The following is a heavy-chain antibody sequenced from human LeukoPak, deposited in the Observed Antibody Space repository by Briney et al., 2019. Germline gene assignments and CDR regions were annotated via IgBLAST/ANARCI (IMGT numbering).Heavy chain of an antibody. V-gene: IGHV1-18*01. D-gene: IGHD6-6*01. Sequence: ASVKVSCKASGYTFTSYGIIWVRQAPGQGLEWMGWISAYNGNTNYAQKLQGRVTMTTDTSTSTAYMELRSLRSDETAMYYCAKDPLLGSSDPYNRFDPWGQGTPVTVSS. CDR1: GYTFTSYG. J-gene: IGHJ5*02. CDR2: ISAYNGNT. CDR3: AKDPLLGSSDPYNRFDP.